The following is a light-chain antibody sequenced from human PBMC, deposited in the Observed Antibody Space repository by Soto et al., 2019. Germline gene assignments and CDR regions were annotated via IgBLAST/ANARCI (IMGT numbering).Light chain of an antibody. Sequence: EIVLTQSPGILSLSPGERATLSCRASLSVSSSYLAWYQQKPGQAPRLLIYGASSRATGIPDRFSGSGSGTDFTLTISSLQSEDFAVYYCQQYNNWPSWTFGQGTKVDIK. J-gene: IGKJ1*01. CDR2: GAS. CDR1: LSVSSSY. CDR3: QQYNNWPSWT. V-gene: IGKV3-20*01.